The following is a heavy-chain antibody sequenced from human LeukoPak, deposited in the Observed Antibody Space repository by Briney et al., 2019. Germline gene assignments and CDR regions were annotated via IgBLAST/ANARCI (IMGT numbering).Heavy chain of an antibody. CDR3: ARRAATGSFYFDY. D-gene: IGHD6-25*01. Sequence: GGSLRLSCAASGFTFSSYSMNWVRQAPGKGLEWVSSISSSSSYIYYADSVKGRFTISRDNAKNSLYLQMNSLRAEDTAVYYCARRAATGSFYFDYWGQGTLVTVSS. CDR1: GFTFSSYS. J-gene: IGHJ4*02. CDR2: ISSSSSYI. V-gene: IGHV3-21*01.